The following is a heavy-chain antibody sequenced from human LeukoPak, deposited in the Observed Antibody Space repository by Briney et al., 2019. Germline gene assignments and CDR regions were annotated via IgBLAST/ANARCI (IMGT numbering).Heavy chain of an antibody. CDR2: IYASGST. D-gene: IGHD6-13*01. CDR3: ASSQAGDFDY. Sequence: SETLSLTCTVSGGPRSSGSYYWSWIRQPAGKGLEWIGRIYASGSTNYNPSLRDRVTISVDTSNNQFSLKLRSVTAADTAVYYCASSQAGDFDYWGQGTLVTVSS. J-gene: IGHJ4*02. V-gene: IGHV4-61*02. CDR1: GGPRSSGSYY.